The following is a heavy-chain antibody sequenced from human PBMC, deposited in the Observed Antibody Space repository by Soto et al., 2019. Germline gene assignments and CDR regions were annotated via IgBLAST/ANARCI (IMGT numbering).Heavy chain of an antibody. J-gene: IGHJ3*02. CDR3: ARANGYYYDSSGYRLGDKDAFDI. D-gene: IGHD3-22*01. CDR2: IIPIFGTA. Sequence: SVKVSCNASACTFSGYAISSVRQAPGGAVERMGWIIPIFGTANYAQKFQGRVTITADKSTSTAYMELSSLRSEDTAVYYCARANGYYYDSSGYRLGDKDAFDIWGHATILTASS. V-gene: IGHV1-69*06. CDR1: ACTFSGYA.